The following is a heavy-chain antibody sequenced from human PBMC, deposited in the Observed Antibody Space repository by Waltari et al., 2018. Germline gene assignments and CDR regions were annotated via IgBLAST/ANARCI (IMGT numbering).Heavy chain of an antibody. CDR2: ISWNSGSI. Sequence: EVQLVESGGGLVQPGRSLRLSCAASGFTFDDYAMHWVRQAPGQGLEWVSGISWNSGSIGYADSVKGRFTISRDNAKNSLYLQMNSLRAEDTALYYCAKDSYKKSSSRGGNFDLWGRGTLVTVSS. D-gene: IGHD6-13*01. V-gene: IGHV3-9*01. CDR3: AKDSYKKSSSRGGNFDL. CDR1: GFTFDDYA. J-gene: IGHJ2*01.